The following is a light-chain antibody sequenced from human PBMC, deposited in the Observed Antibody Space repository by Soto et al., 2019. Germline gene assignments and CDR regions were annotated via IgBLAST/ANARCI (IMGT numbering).Light chain of an antibody. J-gene: IGKJ4*01. CDR1: QGIGST. CDR3: QHYKTWPLS. V-gene: IGKV3-15*01. Sequence: EIVLTQSPATLYVSPGERSTLSFRASQGIGSTLAWYQQKPGQTPRLLIYDASTRATGIPARFSGIGSGTEFTLIISSLQSEDFGVYYCQHYKTWPLSFGGGTKVDIK. CDR2: DAS.